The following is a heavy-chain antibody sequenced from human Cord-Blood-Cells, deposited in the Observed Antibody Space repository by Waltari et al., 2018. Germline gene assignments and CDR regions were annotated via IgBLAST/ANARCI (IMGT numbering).Heavy chain of an antibody. J-gene: IGHJ4*02. CDR3: ARVSRSGNYDILTGNLDY. Sequence: QVQLVKSGAEVKKPGASVQVSCKASGYPLPGYYMHSARRAPGQGLEWMGWLNPNSGGTNYVQKFQGRVTMTRDTSISTAYMELSRLRSDDTAVYYCARVSRSGNYDILTGNLDYWGQGTLVTVSS. CDR2: LNPNSGGT. CDR1: GYPLPGYY. V-gene: IGHV1-2*02. D-gene: IGHD3-9*01.